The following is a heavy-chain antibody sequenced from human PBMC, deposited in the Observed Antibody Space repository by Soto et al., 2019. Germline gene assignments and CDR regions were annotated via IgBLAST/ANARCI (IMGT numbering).Heavy chain of an antibody. Sequence: EVQLVESGGGLVQPGGSLRLSCAASGFTFSSYWMSWVRQAPGKGLEWVANIKQDGSEKYYVDSVKGRFTISRDNAKNSLYLQMNSLRAEDTAVYYCARVLLGAYCTNGVCYHKGFDPWGQGTLVTVSS. CDR3: ARVLLGAYCTNGVCYHKGFDP. D-gene: IGHD2-8*01. CDR2: IKQDGSEK. CDR1: GFTFSSYW. J-gene: IGHJ5*02. V-gene: IGHV3-7*05.